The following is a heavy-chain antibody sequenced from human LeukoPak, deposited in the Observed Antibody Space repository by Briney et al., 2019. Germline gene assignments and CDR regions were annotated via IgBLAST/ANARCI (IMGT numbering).Heavy chain of an antibody. CDR1: GGSIGSGDYY. CDR3: ARLTGYFHY. CDR2: IYYSGST. J-gene: IGHJ4*02. V-gene: IGHV4-30-4*01. D-gene: IGHD3-9*01. Sequence: TSETLSLTCTVSGGSIGSGDYYWSWIRQPPGKGLEWIGYIYYSGSTCYNPSLQGRVTISVDTSKNQFSLKLSSVTAADTAVYYCARLTGYFHYWGQGTLVTVSS.